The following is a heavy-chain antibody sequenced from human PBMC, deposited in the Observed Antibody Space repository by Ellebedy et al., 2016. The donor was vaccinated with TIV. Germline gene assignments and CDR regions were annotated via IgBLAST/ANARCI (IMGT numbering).Heavy chain of an antibody. D-gene: IGHD1-26*01. CDR3: ATDLVGTRDY. CDR2: ISGNGVTT. CDR1: GFTFSNHA. V-gene: IGHV3-23*01. Sequence: GESLKISCAASGFTFSNHAMSWVRQAPGKGLEWVSAISGNGVTTYYADSMKGRLTISRDNSKNTLDLQMNGLRAEDTAVYWCATDLVGTRDYWGQGTLVTVSS. J-gene: IGHJ4*02.